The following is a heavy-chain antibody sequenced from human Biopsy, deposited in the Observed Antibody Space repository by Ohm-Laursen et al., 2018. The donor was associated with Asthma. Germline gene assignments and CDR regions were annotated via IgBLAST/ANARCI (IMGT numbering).Heavy chain of an antibody. CDR1: GFTFSSYG. D-gene: IGHD3-22*01. CDR2: ISYDGSNK. J-gene: IGHJ4*02. Sequence: LRLSCTAPGFTFSSYGMHWVRQAPGKGLEWVAVISYDGSNKYYADSVKGRFTISRDNSKNTLYLQMNSLRAEDTAVYYCARDFYDSSGYLHFDYWGQGTLVTVSS. CDR3: ARDFYDSSGYLHFDY. V-gene: IGHV3-30*03.